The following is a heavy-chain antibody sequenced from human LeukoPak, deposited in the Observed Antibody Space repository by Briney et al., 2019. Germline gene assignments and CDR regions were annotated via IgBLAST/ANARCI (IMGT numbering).Heavy chain of an antibody. Sequence: GGSLRLSCAASGFTFSSYAMSWVRQAPGKGLEWVSAISGSGGSTYYADSVKGRFTISRDNSKNTLYLQMNSLRAEDTAVYYCARDRVYDSSGYYHPDASDIWGQGTMVTVSS. D-gene: IGHD3-22*01. J-gene: IGHJ3*02. CDR3: ARDRVYDSSGYYHPDASDI. CDR2: ISGSGGST. CDR1: GFTFSSYA. V-gene: IGHV3-23*01.